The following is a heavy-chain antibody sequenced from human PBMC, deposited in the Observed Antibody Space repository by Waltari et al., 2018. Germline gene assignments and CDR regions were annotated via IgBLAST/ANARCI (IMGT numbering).Heavy chain of an antibody. D-gene: IGHD2-2*01. V-gene: IGHV3-21*02. Sequence: EVQLVESGGGLVKPGGSLRLSCAASGFTFSNNGMHWVRQAPGGGIEWVSTISSSSSYSYYADSVKGRFTISRDNAKNSLYLQMNILRAEDTAVYYCTRDCVVTSCHWDYNYFYYMDVWGKGTTVTVSS. CDR1: GFTFSNNG. J-gene: IGHJ6*03. CDR3: TRDCVVTSCHWDYNYFYYMDV. CDR2: ISSSSSYS.